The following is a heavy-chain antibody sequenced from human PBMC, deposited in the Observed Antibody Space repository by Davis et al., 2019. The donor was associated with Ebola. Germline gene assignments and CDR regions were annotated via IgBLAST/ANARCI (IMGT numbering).Heavy chain of an antibody. D-gene: IGHD3-16*02. CDR2: IWYDGSNK. J-gene: IGHJ5*02. Sequence: GESLKISCAASGFTFSSYGMHWVRQAPGKGLEWVAVIWYDGSNKYYADSVKGRFTISRDNSKNTLYLQMNSLRAEDTAVYYCAKEAITFGGVIVPNWFDPWGQGTLVTVSS. CDR3: AKEAITFGGVIVPNWFDP. CDR1: GFTFSSYG. V-gene: IGHV3-30*02.